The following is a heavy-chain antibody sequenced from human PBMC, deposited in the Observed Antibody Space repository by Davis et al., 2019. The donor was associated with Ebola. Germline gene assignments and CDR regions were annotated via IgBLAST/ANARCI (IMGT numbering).Heavy chain of an antibody. CDR3: ARDLLLPMREYLYMDV. CDR1: GFTFSFFG. CDR2: ISGSGGST. Sequence: GESLKISCAASGFTFSFFGMSWVRQAPGKGLEWVSAISGSGGSTYYADSVKGRFTISRDNSKNTLYRQMNSLRAEDTAVYYCARDLLLPMREYLYMDVWGQGTSVTVSS. J-gene: IGHJ6*03. V-gene: IGHV3-23*01. D-gene: IGHD2-2*01.